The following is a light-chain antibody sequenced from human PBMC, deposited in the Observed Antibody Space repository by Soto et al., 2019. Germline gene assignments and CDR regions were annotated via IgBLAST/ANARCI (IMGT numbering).Light chain of an antibody. CDR1: QSVSSNY. Sequence: EFVLTQSPTTLSLFPGERATLSCRASQSVSSNYLAWYQQKPGQAPRLLIYGASSRATGIPDRFSGSGSGTDFTLTISRLEPEDFAVYYCQQYGSSPRTFGQGTKVDIK. V-gene: IGKV3-20*01. J-gene: IGKJ1*01. CDR2: GAS. CDR3: QQYGSSPRT.